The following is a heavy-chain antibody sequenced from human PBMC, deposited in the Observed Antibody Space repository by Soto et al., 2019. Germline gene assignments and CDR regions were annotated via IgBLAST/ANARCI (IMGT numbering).Heavy chain of an antibody. CDR3: ARETGISSYYYYGMDV. J-gene: IGHJ6*02. Sequence: ASVKGSCKASGYTFTSYGISRVRQAPGQGLEWMGWISAYNGNTNYAQKLQGRVTMTTDTSTSTAYMELRSLRSDDTAVYYCARETGISSYYYYGMDVWGQGTTVTVSS. CDR2: ISAYNGNT. CDR1: GYTFTSYG. D-gene: IGHD1-1*01. V-gene: IGHV1-18*04.